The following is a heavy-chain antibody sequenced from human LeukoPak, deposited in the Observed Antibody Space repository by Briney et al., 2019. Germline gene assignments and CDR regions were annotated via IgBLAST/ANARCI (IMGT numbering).Heavy chain of an antibody. V-gene: IGHV4-59*01. CDR3: AKSSGYGLVDI. CDR2: IYYSGST. D-gene: IGHD3-22*01. CDR1: GGSISSYY. J-gene: IGHJ3*02. Sequence: SETLSLTCTVSGGSISSYYWSWIRQPPGKGLEWIRYIYYSGSTNYNPSLKSRVTISVDSSKNQFSLKLSSVTAADTAVYYCAKSSGYGLVDIWGQGTMVTVSS.